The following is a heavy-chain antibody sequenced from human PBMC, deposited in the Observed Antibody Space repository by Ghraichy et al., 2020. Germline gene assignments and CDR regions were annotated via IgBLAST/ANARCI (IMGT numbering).Heavy chain of an antibody. D-gene: IGHD6-13*01. J-gene: IGHJ5*02. CDR1: GFTFSSYA. Sequence: GGSLRLSCAASGFTFSSYAMHWVRQAPGKGLEWVAVISYDGSNKYYADSVKGRFTISRDNSKNTLYLQMNSLRAEDTAVYYCARDPWGAAAHPWGQGTLVTVSS. CDR2: ISYDGSNK. CDR3: ARDPWGAAAHP. V-gene: IGHV3-30-3*01.